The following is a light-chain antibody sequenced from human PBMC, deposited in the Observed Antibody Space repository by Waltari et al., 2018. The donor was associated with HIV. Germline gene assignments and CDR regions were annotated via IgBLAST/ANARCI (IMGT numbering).Light chain of an antibody. CDR1: QSLLHNNGYNY. V-gene: IGKV2-28*01. CDR3: MQGLQNPRT. J-gene: IGKJ1*01. Sequence: PLSLPVNPGEPASISCRSSQSLLHNNGYNYVDWYLQKSGQSPQLLISLGSNRASGVPDRFSGSGSGTNFTLKISRVEADDVGIYYCMQGLQNPRTFGQGTKVEIK. CDR2: LGS.